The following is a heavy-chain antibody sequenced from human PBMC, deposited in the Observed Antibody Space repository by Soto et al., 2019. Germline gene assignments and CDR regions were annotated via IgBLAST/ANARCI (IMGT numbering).Heavy chain of an antibody. Sequence: EVQLVESGGGLVQPGGSLRLSCAASGFTFSSYWMSWVRQAPGKGLEWVANMKQDGSEKYYVDSVKGRFTISRDNAKNPLYLQMNRLRAEDTAVYYCGPGSSGRGGFDYWGQGTLVTVSS. CDR1: GFTFSSYW. D-gene: IGHD6-19*01. V-gene: IGHV3-7*02. CDR3: GPGSSGRGGFDY. J-gene: IGHJ4*02. CDR2: MKQDGSEK.